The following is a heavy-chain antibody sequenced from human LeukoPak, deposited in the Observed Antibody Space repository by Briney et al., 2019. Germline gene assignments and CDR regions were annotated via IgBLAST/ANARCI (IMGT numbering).Heavy chain of an antibody. Sequence: SQTLSLTCSVSGGSISSGDYYWSWIRQPPGKGLEWVGYIYYSGRTYYSPSLKSRVTISVDASKNQFSLKLSSVTAADTAVYYCATPLYSSADHDYWGQGTLVTVSS. J-gene: IGHJ4*02. V-gene: IGHV4-30-4*01. CDR3: ATPLYSSADHDY. CDR1: GGSISSGDYY. CDR2: IYYSGRT. D-gene: IGHD6-25*01.